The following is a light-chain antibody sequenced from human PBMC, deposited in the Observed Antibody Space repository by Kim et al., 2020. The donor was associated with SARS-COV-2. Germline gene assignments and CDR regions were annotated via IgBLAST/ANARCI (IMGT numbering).Light chain of an antibody. V-gene: IGKV1D-12*01. CDR2: AAS. Sequence: ASVGDRVTITCRASQAIGSWLAWYQQKTGRAPKRLIYAASSLQSGVPSSFSGGGSGSNFTLTVTSLQPEDFATFYCQKTNSFPLTFGGGTKVDIK. CDR3: QKTNSFPLT. CDR1: QAIGSW. J-gene: IGKJ4*01.